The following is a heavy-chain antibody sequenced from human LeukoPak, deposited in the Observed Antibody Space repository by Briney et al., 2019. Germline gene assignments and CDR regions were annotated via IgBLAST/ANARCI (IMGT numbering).Heavy chain of an antibody. Sequence: GGSLRLSCAASGFTFSSYGMSWVRQAPGKGLEWVAFIRYDGSNKYYADSVKGRFTISRDNSKNTLYLQMNSLRAEDTAVYYCAKDGRYCSGGSCYDYFDYWGQGTLVTVSS. D-gene: IGHD2-15*01. CDR3: AKDGRYCSGGSCYDYFDY. CDR1: GFTFSSYG. J-gene: IGHJ4*02. V-gene: IGHV3-30*02. CDR2: IRYDGSNK.